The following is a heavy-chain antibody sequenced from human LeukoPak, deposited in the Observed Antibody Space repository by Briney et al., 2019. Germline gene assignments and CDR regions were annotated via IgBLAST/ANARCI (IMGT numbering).Heavy chain of an antibody. Sequence: SETLCLTCTVSGGSMSSSGQYWGWIRQSPVKGLEWIGSIYYSGSTYYNPSLKSRVTISVDTSKNQFSLELRSVTAADTAIYYCARNMTAISRLDVFDIWGPGTMVTVS. D-gene: IGHD2-21*02. V-gene: IGHV4-39*01. CDR1: GGSMSSSGQY. CDR2: IYYSGST. CDR3: ARNMTAISRLDVFDI. J-gene: IGHJ3*02.